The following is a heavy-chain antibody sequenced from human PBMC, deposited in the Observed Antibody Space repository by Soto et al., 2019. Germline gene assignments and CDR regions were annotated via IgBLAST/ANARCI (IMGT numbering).Heavy chain of an antibody. CDR3: ASRLAYCAGDCY. CDR2: ISASSSTI. D-gene: IGHD2-21*02. Sequence: EVNLVESGGGLVQPGGSVRLSCEASGFSFSRYSMLWVRQDPGKGLEWVSYISASSSTIYYADSVKGRFTTSRDNAENTLSLQMNSLRDEDTAVYYCASRLAYCAGDCYWGHGTLVTVSS. CDR1: GFSFSRYS. V-gene: IGHV3-48*02. J-gene: IGHJ4*01.